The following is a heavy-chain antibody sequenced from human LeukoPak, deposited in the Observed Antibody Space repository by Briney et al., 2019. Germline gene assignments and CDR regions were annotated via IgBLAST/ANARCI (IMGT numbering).Heavy chain of an antibody. CDR2: IKQDGSEK. CDR1: GFTVSSNY. CDR3: ARETIAVAGTDY. V-gene: IGHV3-7*01. D-gene: IGHD6-19*01. Sequence: GGSLRLSCAASGFTVSSNYMSWVRQAPGKGLEWAANIKQDGSEKYYVDSVKGRFTISRDNAKNSLYLQMNSLRAEDTAVYYCARETIAVAGTDYWGQGTLVTVSS. J-gene: IGHJ4*02.